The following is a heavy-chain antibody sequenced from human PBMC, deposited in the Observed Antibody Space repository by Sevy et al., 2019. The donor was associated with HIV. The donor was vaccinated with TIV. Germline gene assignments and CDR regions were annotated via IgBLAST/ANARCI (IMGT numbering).Heavy chain of an antibody. V-gene: IGHV3-11*01. Sequence: GSLRLSCAASGFTFSDYYMSWIRQAPGKGLEWVSYISSSGSTIYYADSVKGRFTISRDNAKNSLYLQMNSLRAEDTAVYYCARGSSSIAANAFDIWGQGTMVTVSS. CDR3: ARGSSSIAANAFDI. D-gene: IGHD6-6*01. CDR1: GFTFSDYY. CDR2: ISSSGSTI. J-gene: IGHJ3*02.